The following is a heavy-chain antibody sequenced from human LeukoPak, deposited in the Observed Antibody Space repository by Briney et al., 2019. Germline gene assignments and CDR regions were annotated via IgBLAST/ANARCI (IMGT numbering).Heavy chain of an antibody. CDR3: ARQDTAMVKGWFDP. V-gene: IGHV4-38-2*01. CDR2: INHSGNT. D-gene: IGHD5-18*01. J-gene: IGHJ5*02. CDR1: GYSISSGYY. Sequence: PSETLSLTCAVSGYSISSGYYWGWIRQPPGRGREWIGSINHSGNTYCNPSLKSRVAISIDTSKNDFSLKVTSGTAADTAVYFCARQDTAMVKGWFDPWGQGTLVTVSS.